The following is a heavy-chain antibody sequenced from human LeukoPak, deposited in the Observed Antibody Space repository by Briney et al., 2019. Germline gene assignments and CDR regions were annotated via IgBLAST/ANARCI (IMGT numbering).Heavy chain of an antibody. Sequence: GGSLRLSCAVSGFTFSSYSMHWVRQAPGKGLEWVSCIRTVTSSIYYADAVKGRFTISRDNAKNSLYLLMNSLRAEDTAVYYCAREFTSGWIDYWGQGTLVTVSS. D-gene: IGHD6-19*01. J-gene: IGHJ4*02. V-gene: IGHV3-21*01. CDR3: AREFTSGWIDY. CDR1: GFTFSSYS. CDR2: IRTVTSSI.